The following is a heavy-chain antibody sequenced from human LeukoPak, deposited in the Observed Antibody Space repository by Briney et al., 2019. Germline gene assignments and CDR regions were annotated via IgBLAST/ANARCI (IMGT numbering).Heavy chain of an antibody. V-gene: IGHV3-30*18. Sequence: GGSLRLSCAASGFTFSSYGMHWVRRAPGKGLEWVAVISYDGSNKYYADSVKGRFTISRDNSKNTLYLQMNSLRAEDTAVYYCAKVGTQVYFDYWGQGTLVTVSS. D-gene: IGHD1-1*01. J-gene: IGHJ4*02. CDR1: GFTFSSYG. CDR2: ISYDGSNK. CDR3: AKVGTQVYFDY.